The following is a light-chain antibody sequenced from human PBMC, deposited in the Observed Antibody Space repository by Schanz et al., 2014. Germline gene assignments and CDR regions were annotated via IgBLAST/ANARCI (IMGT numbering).Light chain of an antibody. CDR2: GAS. V-gene: IGKV3-20*01. J-gene: IGKJ3*01. Sequence: EIVLTQSPGTLSLSPGDRASLSCRASQTVSSSYLAWYQQKPGQAPRLLIYGASTRATGIPARFSGSGSGTDFTLTISSLEPEDFAVYYCQQYGSSPFTFGPGTKVDIK. CDR1: QTVSSSY. CDR3: QQYGSSPFT.